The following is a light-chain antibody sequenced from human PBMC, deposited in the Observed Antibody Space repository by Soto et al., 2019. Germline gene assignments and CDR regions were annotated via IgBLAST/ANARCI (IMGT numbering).Light chain of an antibody. CDR1: QTMTTN. CDR2: AAS. Sequence: DIQMTQSPSSLSASVGDRVTITCRASQTMTTNLNWYQQKPGKAPKVLIYAASTVQTGVPSRFSGSGSGTEFTLTISSLQPEDFATFYCQQSYSVPHTFGQGTKLEI. CDR3: QQSYSVPHT. J-gene: IGKJ2*01. V-gene: IGKV1-39*01.